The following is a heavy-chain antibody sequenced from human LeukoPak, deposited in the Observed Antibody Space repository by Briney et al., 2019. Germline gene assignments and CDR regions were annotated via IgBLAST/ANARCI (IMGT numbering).Heavy chain of an antibody. CDR2: IYSGGST. CDR1: GFIVSYSY. V-gene: IGHV3-53*05. Sequence: PGGSLRLSCAASGFIVSYSYMSWVRQAPGKGLEWVSLIYSGGSTFYADSVRGRFTIARDNSKNTLYLQMNSLRVEDTAVYYCARGFDYWGRGTLVTVSS. J-gene: IGHJ4*02. CDR3: ARGFDY.